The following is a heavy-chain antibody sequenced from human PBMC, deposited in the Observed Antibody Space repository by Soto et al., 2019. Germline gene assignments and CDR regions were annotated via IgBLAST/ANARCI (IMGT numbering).Heavy chain of an antibody. Sequence: QVQLQESGPGLVKPSQTLSLTCTVSGGSISSGDYYWSWIRQPPGKGLEWIGYIYYSGSTYYNPSLKSRVTRSVDTSKNLFSLKLSSVTAADTAVYYCARVPYCGGDGYFIAYWGQGTLVTVSS. CDR2: IYYSGST. J-gene: IGHJ4*02. D-gene: IGHD2-21*02. CDR3: ARVPYCGGDGYFIAY. CDR1: GGSISSGDYY. V-gene: IGHV4-30-4*01.